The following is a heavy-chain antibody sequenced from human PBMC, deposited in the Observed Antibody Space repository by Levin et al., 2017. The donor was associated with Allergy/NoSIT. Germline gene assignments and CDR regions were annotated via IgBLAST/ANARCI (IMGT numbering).Heavy chain of an antibody. CDR3: ARGGSYLTNGFDY. Sequence: GESLKISCAASGFTFNNDELNWVRQAPGKGLEWVSYISGSGDSIYYADSVKGRFTIPRDNAKNSLYLQMNSLRAEDTAVYFCARGGSYLTNGFDYWGQGTLVTVSS. CDR1: GFTFNNDE. D-gene: IGHD1-26*01. J-gene: IGHJ4*02. V-gene: IGHV3-48*03. CDR2: ISGSGDSI.